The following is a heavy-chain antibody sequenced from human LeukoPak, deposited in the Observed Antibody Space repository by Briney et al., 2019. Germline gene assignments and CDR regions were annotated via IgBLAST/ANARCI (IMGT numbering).Heavy chain of an antibody. CDR3: ATGGRYGAYGPKYFQH. Sequence: ASVKVSCKVSGYTLTELSMHWVRQAPGKGLEWMGGFDPEDGETIYAQKFQGRVTMTEDTSTDTAYMELSSLRSEDTAVYYCATGGRYGAYGPKYFQHWGQGTLVTVSS. V-gene: IGHV1-24*01. CDR1: GYTLTELS. D-gene: IGHD4-17*01. J-gene: IGHJ1*01. CDR2: FDPEDGET.